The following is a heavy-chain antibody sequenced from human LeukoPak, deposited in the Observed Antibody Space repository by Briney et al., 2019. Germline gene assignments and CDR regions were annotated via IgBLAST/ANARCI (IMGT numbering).Heavy chain of an antibody. CDR3: ASIRYYYMDV. CDR2: IYYSGST. J-gene: IGHJ6*03. Sequence: PSETLSLTCTVSGGSISSSSYYWGWIRQPPGKGLEWIGSIYYSGSTYYNPSLKSRVTISVDTSKNQFSLKLSSVTAADTAVYYCASIRYYYMDVWGKGTTVTVSS. V-gene: IGHV4-39*01. CDR1: GGSISSSSYY.